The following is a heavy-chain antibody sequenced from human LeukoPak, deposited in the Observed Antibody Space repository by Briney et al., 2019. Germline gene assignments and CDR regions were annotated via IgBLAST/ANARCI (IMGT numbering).Heavy chain of an antibody. V-gene: IGHV7-4-1*02. D-gene: IGHD2-15*01. CDR2: VNTDTGNP. CDR3: ARGYCSGGSCHTKDF. Sequence: GASVKVSCKASGYTFTTYAMNWVRQAPGQGLEWMGWVNTDTGNPTYAQGFTGRFVFSLDTSVSTAYLQISSLKAEDTAVYYCARGYCSGGSCHTKDFWGQGTLVTVSS. J-gene: IGHJ4*02. CDR1: GYTFTTYA.